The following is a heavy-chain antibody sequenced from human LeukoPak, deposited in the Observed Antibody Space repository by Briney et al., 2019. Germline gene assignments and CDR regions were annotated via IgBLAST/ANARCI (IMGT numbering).Heavy chain of an antibody. CDR2: IYHIGST. CDR1: GFTFSSYA. Sequence: GSLRLSCAASGFTFSSYAMSWVRQAPGKGLEWIGEIYHIGSTNYNPSLKSRVTMSVDPSKNQFSLKLSSVTAADTSVYYCARQNLGPAPVKYWGQGTLVTVSS. CDR3: ARQNLGPAPVKY. J-gene: IGHJ4*02. V-gene: IGHV4-34*01.